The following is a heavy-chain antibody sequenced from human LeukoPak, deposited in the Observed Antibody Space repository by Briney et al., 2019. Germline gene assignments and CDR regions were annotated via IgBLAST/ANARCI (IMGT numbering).Heavy chain of an antibody. CDR1: GGSFSGYY. Sequence: SETLSLTCAVYGGSFSGYYWSWIRQPPGKGLEWIGEINHSGSTNYNPSLKSRVTISVDTSKNQFSLKLSSVTAADTAVYYCARRELRGGNDYWGQGTLVTVSS. CDR2: INHSGST. J-gene: IGHJ4*02. D-gene: IGHD1-7*01. V-gene: IGHV4-34*01. CDR3: ARRELRGGNDY.